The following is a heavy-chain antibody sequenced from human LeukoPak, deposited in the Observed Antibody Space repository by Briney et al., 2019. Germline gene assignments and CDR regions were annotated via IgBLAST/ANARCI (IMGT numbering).Heavy chain of an antibody. CDR1: GYTFTGYY. CDR3: ARAGYYYDSSGHPFDY. J-gene: IGHJ4*02. V-gene: IGHV1-2*02. D-gene: IGHD3-22*01. CDR2: INPNSGGT. Sequence: ASVKVSCKASGYTFTGYYMHWVRQAAGQGLEWMGWINPNSGGTNYAQKFQGRVTMTRDTSISTAYMALSRLRSDDTAVYYCARAGYYYDSSGHPFDYWGQGTLVTVSS.